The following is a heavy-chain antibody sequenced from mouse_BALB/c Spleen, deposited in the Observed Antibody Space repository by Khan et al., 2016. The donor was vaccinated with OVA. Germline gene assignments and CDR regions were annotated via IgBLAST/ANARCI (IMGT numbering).Heavy chain of an antibody. CDR3: ARDEYCLGDAMDY. V-gene: IGHV1S56*01. CDR2: TYPGSFHT. Sequence: QVQLQQSGPELVKPGASVRISCKASGYTFTTYYIHWVKQRPGQGLEWIGWTYPGSFHTNYSEKFRGKATLTADKSSSTAYMQLSSLTSEDSAVYFWARDEYCLGDAMDYWGQGTSVTVAS. CDR1: GYTFTTYY. J-gene: IGHJ4*01.